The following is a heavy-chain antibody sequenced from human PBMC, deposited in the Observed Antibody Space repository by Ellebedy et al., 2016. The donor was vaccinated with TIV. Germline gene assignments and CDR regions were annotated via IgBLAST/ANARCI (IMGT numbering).Heavy chain of an antibody. CDR2: ITSDLLDM. J-gene: IGHJ4*01. D-gene: IGHD2/OR15-2a*01. Sequence: GESLKISCTASGFNFSAYRVNWVRQAPGKGLEWVSSITSDLLDMTYRDSVKGRFTISRDNAKNSLSLQMDNLRAEDTAMYYCATDRGERGLLSFFDFWGRGTGVTVST. CDR1: GFNFSAYR. V-gene: IGHV3-21*01. CDR3: ATDRGERGLLSFFDF.